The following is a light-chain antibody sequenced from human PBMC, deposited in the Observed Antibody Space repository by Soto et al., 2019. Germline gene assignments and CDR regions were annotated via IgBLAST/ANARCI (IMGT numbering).Light chain of an antibody. CDR1: SSNIGSNF. J-gene: IGLJ1*01. CDR2: DND. Sequence: QSVLTQPPSASGPLGQRVTISCSGGSSNIGSNFVYWYQQLPGTAPKLLIYDNDQRPSGVPDRISGSKSGTSASLAISGLRSEDEADYYCAAGDDSLSGRHVFGTGTKVTVL. CDR3: AAGDDSLSGRHV. V-gene: IGLV1-47*02.